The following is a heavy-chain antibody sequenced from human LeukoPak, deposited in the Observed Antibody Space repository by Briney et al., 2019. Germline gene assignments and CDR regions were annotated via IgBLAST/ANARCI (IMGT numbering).Heavy chain of an antibody. J-gene: IGHJ5*02. CDR3: ARRINNWFDP. D-gene: IGHD2-15*01. V-gene: IGHV5-51*01. Sequence: GESLKISCKGSGYSFSSYWIAWVRQMPGKGLEWMGIIYPGDSATRYSPSFQGQVTISADKSISTAYLQWSSLKASDTAMYYCARRINNWFDPWGQGTLVTVSS. CDR1: GYSFSSYW. CDR2: IYPGDSAT.